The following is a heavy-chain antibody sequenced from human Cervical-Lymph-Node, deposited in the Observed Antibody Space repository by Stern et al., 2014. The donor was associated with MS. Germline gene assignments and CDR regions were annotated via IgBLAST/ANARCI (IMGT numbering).Heavy chain of an antibody. D-gene: IGHD4-17*01. Sequence: VQLVQSGGGLVQPGGSLRLSCAASGFTFSSYAMSWVRQAPGKGLEWVSAISGSGGSTYYADSVKGRVTISRENSKNPVHLHMNSLRAEDTAVYYCAKDTTAAMDGGQGTLVTVSS. J-gene: IGHJ4*02. CDR1: GFTFSSYA. CDR3: AKDTTAAMD. CDR2: ISGSGGST. V-gene: IGHV3-23*04.